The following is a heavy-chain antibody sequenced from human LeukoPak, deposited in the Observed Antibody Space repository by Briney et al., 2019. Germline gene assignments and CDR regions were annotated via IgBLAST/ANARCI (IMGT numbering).Heavy chain of an antibody. V-gene: IGHV3-30*02. CDR1: GSTFSSYG. D-gene: IGHD1-1*01. CDR3: ARYLAAFDI. Sequence: PGGSLRLSCAASGSTFSSYGMHWVRQAPGKGLEWVAFIRYDGSNKYYADSVKGRFTISRDNAKNSLYLQMNSLRAEDTAVYYCARYLAAFDIWGQGTMVTVSS. J-gene: IGHJ3*02. CDR2: IRYDGSNK.